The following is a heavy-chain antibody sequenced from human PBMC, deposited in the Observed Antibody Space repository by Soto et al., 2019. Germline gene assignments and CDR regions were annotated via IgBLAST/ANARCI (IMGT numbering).Heavy chain of an antibody. CDR1: GFTFGNYA. V-gene: IGHV3-23*01. CDR3: AKDLEVLSARFES. J-gene: IGHJ4*02. CDR2: ISASGGRT. D-gene: IGHD2-15*01. Sequence: PGGSLRLSCRASGFTFGNYAMAWVRQAPGKGLEWDSGISASGGRTYYADSAKGRFTISRDNSNNTLYLQMSSLRAEDTAVYYCAKDLEVLSARFESWGQGALVTVSS.